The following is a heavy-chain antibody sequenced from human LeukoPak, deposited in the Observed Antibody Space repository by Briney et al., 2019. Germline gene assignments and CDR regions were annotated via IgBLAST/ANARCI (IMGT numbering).Heavy chain of an antibody. J-gene: IGHJ6*03. CDR3: ARVGGSPTDYYYYMDV. CDR2: IYYSGST. Sequence: SQTLSLTXTVSGGSISSGDYYWSWIRQPPGKGLEWIGYIYYSGSTYYNPSLKSRVTISVDTSKNQFSLKLSSVTAADTAVYYCARVGGSPTDYYYYMDVWGKGTTVTVSS. V-gene: IGHV4-30-4*08. CDR1: GGSISSGDYY. D-gene: IGHD1-26*01.